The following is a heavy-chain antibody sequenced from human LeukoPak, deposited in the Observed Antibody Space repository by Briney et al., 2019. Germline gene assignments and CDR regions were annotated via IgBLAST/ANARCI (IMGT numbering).Heavy chain of an antibody. D-gene: IGHD5-12*01. CDR2: MSYDGSSK. Sequence: GGSLRLSCAASGFTFSRYAMHWVRQAPGKGLEWVALMSYDGSSKYYADSVKGRFTISRDNAKNSLYLQMNSLRAEDTAVYYCARYRYSGYDSLYYYYGMDVWGQGTTVTVSS. CDR1: GFTFSRYA. V-gene: IGHV3-30-3*01. J-gene: IGHJ6*02. CDR3: ARYRYSGYDSLYYYYGMDV.